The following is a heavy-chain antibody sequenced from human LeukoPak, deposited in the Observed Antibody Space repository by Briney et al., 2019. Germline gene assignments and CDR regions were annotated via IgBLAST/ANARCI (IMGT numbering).Heavy chain of an antibody. D-gene: IGHD6-13*01. J-gene: IGHJ4*02. CDR3: AKDMEPAAGFFDY. CDR2: IRYDGSNK. Sequence: GGSLRPSCSASGFTFISYGMHWVRQAPGKGLERVAFIRYDGSNKYYADSVKGRFTISRDNSKNTLYLQMNSLRAEDTAVYYCAKDMEPAAGFFDYWGQGTLVTVSS. CDR1: GFTFISYG. V-gene: IGHV3-30*02.